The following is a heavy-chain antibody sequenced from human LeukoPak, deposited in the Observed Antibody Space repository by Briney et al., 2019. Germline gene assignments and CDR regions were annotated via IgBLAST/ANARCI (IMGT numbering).Heavy chain of an antibody. D-gene: IGHD3-9*01. CDR2: TYYRSKWYN. CDR3: ARDLGILTGYYIDWFDP. Sequence: SQTLSLTCAISGDSVSSNSAAWNWIRQSPSRGLEWLGRTYYRSKWYNDYAVSVKSRITINPDTSKNQFSLQLNSVTPENTAVYYCARDLGILTGYYIDWFDPWGQGTLVTVSS. CDR1: GDSVSSNSAA. J-gene: IGHJ5*02. V-gene: IGHV6-1*01.